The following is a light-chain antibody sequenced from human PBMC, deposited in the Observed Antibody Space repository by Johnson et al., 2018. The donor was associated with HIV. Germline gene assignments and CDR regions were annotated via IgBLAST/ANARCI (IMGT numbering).Light chain of an antibody. V-gene: IGLV1-51*01. CDR3: GTWDSYLTAGV. CDR1: NSNIGNNY. J-gene: IGLJ1*01. Sequence: QSVLTQPPSVSAAPGQKVTISCSGSNSNIGNNYVSWYQQVPGTAPKLLIYDNDKRPSGISDRFSASKSGTSATLGITGLQTGDEADYYCGTWDSYLTAGVFGSGTKVTVL. CDR2: DND.